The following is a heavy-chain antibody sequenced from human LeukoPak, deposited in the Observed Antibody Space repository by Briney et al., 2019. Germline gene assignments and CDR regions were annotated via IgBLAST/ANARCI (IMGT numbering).Heavy chain of an antibody. V-gene: IGHV3-64D*09. J-gene: IGHJ4*02. Sequence: GGSLRLSCSASGFIFINFVVHWVRQAPGKGLEYVSFISRSGAVTSYADSVRGRFTISRDNSKDTVSLQMSSLRDEDTAMYYCVRDLSGSYSFDSWGQGTLVTVCS. CDR1: GFIFINFV. CDR2: ISRSGAVT. D-gene: IGHD1-26*01. CDR3: VRDLSGSYSFDS.